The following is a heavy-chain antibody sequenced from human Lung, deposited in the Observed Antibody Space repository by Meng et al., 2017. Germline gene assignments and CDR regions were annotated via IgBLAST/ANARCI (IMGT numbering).Heavy chain of an antibody. J-gene: IGHJ4*02. CDR2: TSFDETNK. CDR3: ARAGAYDYLDY. Sequence: GGSLRLSGAVSGFTLSSYSIHWVRQAPGKGLEWMAVTSFDETNKYYADSVKGRFTISRDNSKNTLNLEMDSLRAEDTAVYYCARAGAYDYLDYWGQGTLVTVSS. D-gene: IGHD5-12*01. V-gene: IGHV3-30*04. CDR1: GFTLSSYS.